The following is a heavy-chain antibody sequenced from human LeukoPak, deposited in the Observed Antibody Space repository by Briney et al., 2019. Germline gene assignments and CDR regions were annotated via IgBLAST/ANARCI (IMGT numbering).Heavy chain of an antibody. CDR2: IKSKSYSGTE. CDR3: TTHNLQYYYDY. CDR1: GFTFSNAW. D-gene: IGHD5-24*01. J-gene: IGHJ4*02. Sequence: GVSVRLSCAASGFTFSNAWMSWVRQAPGKGLEWVGRIKSKSYSGTEDYPAHVKGRFTISRDDSKNILYLQMDSLKTEDTGVYYCTTHNLQYYYDYWGQGTLVPVYS. V-gene: IGHV3-15*01.